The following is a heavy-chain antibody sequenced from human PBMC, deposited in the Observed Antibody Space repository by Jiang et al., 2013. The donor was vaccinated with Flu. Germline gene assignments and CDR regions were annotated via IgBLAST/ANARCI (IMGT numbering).Heavy chain of an antibody. V-gene: IGHV4-34*01. J-gene: IGHJ4*02. CDR2: INRSGDT. D-gene: IGHD3-16*01. CDR1: GESFSDFY. Sequence: LLKPSETLVPSTCAVYGESFSDFYWTWIRQPPGKGLEWIGEINRSGDTNYHPSLKSRVSMSLDTSMNQFHLKLSSVTAADTAVYYCVRCPYYHYQRRFDYWGQGNPGHRLL. CDR3: VRCPYYHYQRRFDY.